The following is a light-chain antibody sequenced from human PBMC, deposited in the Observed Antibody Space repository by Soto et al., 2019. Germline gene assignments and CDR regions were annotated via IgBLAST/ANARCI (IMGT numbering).Light chain of an antibody. CDR3: QQYGSSPTT. V-gene: IGKV3-20*01. J-gene: IGKJ1*01. CDR2: GAS. CDR1: QSASSSY. Sequence: EIVLTQSPGTLSLSPGERATLSCRASQSASSSYLAWYQQKPGQAPRLLIYGASSRATGIPDRFSGSGSGTDFTLTISRLEPEDFAVYYCQQYGSSPTTFGQETKVDIK.